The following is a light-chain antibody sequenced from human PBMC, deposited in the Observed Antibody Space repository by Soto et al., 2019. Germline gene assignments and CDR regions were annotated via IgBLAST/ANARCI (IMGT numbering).Light chain of an antibody. J-gene: IGKJ3*01. CDR1: QSVSSN. Sequence: EIVMTQSPATLSVSPGERATLSCRASQSVSSNLAWYQQKPGQAPRLLIYGASTRATGITARFSGSGSGKEFNITISRLQSEDFAVSYCQQYNNWPLTFGPGTKVDIK. V-gene: IGKV3-15*01. CDR2: GAS. CDR3: QQYNNWPLT.